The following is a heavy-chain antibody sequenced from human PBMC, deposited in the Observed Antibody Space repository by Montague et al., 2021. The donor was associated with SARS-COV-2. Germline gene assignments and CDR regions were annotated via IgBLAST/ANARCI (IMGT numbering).Heavy chain of an antibody. J-gene: IGHJ6*03. CDR3: ARVSRGTIFGVVIRPYYYMDV. V-gene: IGHV4-61*02. CDR1: GGSISSGSHY. Sequence: TLSLTCTVSGGSISSGSHYWSWIRQPAGKGLEWIGRIYTSGSTNYXXXLKSRVTISVDTSKNQFSLKLSSVTAADTAVYYCARVSRGTIFGVVIRPYYYMDVWGKGTTVTVSS. D-gene: IGHD3-3*01. CDR2: IYTSGST.